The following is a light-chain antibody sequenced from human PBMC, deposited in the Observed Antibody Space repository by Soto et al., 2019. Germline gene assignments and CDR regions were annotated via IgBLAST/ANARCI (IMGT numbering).Light chain of an antibody. CDR1: QSVSSN. V-gene: IGKV3-15*01. J-gene: IGKJ1*01. CDR3: QQYNNWPPWT. Sequence: EIVLTQSQGTLSLSPGERATLSCRASQSVSSNLAWYQQKPGQAPRLLIYGASTRATGIPARFSGSGSGTEFTLTISSLQSEDFAVYYCQQYNNWPPWTFGQGTKVVIK. CDR2: GAS.